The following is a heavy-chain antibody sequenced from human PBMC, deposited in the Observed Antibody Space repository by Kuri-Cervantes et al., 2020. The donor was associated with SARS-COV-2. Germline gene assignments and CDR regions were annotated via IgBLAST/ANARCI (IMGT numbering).Heavy chain of an antibody. CDR1: AGSFSGYY. CDR2: INHSGST. CDR3: ARCRVGATPARFLGFDY. J-gene: IGHJ4*02. Sequence: ESLRLSCAGYAGSFSGYYWSWIRQPPGNGLEWIGEINHSGSTNYNPSLKSRVTISVDTSKNQFSLKLSSVTATDTAVYYCARCRVGATPARFLGFDYCGQGTLVTVSS. D-gene: IGHD1-26*01. V-gene: IGHV4-34*01.